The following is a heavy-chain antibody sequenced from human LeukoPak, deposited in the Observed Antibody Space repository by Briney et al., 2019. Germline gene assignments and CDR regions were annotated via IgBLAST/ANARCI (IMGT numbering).Heavy chain of an antibody. CDR1: GYTFTGYY. V-gene: IGHV1-2*02. D-gene: IGHD1-26*01. J-gene: IGHJ4*02. CDR2: INPNSGDT. CDR3: ARGSTVGATESLGFDY. Sequence: SVKVSCKASGYTFTGYYIHWVRQAPGQGLEWMGWINPNSGDTHYTQKFQGRVTMTRDTSISTAYMELSRLRSDDTAVYYCARGSTVGATESLGFDYWGQGTPVTVSS.